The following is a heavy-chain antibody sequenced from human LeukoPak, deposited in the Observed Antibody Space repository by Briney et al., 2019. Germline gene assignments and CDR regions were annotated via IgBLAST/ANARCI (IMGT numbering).Heavy chain of an antibody. J-gene: IGHJ5*02. D-gene: IGHD2-15*01. V-gene: IGHV4-34*01. Sequence: SETLSLTCAVYGGSFSGYYWSWIRQPPGKGLEWIGEINHSGSTNYNPSLKSRVTISVDTSKNQFSLKLSSVTAADTAVYYCARGDLGYRSGGSCYGDWFDPWGQGTLVTVSS. CDR1: GGSFSGYY. CDR2: INHSGST. CDR3: ARGDLGYRSGGSCYGDWFDP.